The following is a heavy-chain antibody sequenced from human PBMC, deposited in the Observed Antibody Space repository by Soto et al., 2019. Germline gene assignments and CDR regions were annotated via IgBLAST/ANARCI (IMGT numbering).Heavy chain of an antibody. CDR1: GFTFSSYA. D-gene: IGHD4-17*01. CDR3: AKQPHDYEGRFDY. V-gene: IGHV3-23*01. CDR2: ISGSGGST. J-gene: IGHJ4*02. Sequence: EVQLLESGGGLVQPGGSLRLSSAASGFTFSSYAMSWVRQAPGKGLEWVSAISGSGGSTYYADSVKGRFTISRDNSKNTLYLQMNSLRAEDTAVYYCAKQPHDYEGRFDYWGQGTLVTVSS.